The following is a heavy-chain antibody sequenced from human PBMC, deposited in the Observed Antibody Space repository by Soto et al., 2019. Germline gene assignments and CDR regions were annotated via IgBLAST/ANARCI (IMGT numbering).Heavy chain of an antibody. Sequence: GGSLRLSCAASGFTVSSNYMSWVRQAPGKGLEWVSVIYSGGSTYYAGSVKGRFTISRHNSKNTLYLQMNSLRAEDTAVYYCARDLRESITGTSYYYGMDVWGQGTTVTVSS. V-gene: IGHV3-53*04. D-gene: IGHD1-20*01. CDR2: IYSGGST. CDR3: ARDLRESITGTSYYYGMDV. J-gene: IGHJ6*02. CDR1: GFTVSSNY.